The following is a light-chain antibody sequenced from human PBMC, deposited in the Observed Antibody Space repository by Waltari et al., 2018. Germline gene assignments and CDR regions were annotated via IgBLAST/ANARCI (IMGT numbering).Light chain of an antibody. J-gene: IGKJ5*01. CDR1: QSVGSS. V-gene: IGKV3D-15*01. CDR2: DAS. Sequence: EIVMTQSPATLSVSPGERATLSCRASQSVGSSLAWYQQKPGQAPRLLIYDASTRAAGSPARFSGSGSGTDFTLTISSLQSEDFEVYYCQQCNDWPPAITFGQGTRLEIK. CDR3: QQCNDWPPAIT.